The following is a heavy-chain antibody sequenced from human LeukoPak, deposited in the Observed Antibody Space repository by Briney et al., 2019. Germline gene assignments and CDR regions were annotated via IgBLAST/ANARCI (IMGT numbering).Heavy chain of an antibody. CDR3: ARWSRRSDAFDI. D-gene: IGHD1-26*01. CDR2: IIPMSGIP. J-gene: IGHJ3*02. CDR1: GGTFTSYP. Sequence: SVKVSCKSSGGTFTSYPITWVRQAPGQGLEWMGRIIPMSGIPNYAQKFQDRLTIIADQSTTTVYMELRSLRSEDTAVYCCARWSRRSDAFDIWGQGTMVTVSS. V-gene: IGHV1-69*10.